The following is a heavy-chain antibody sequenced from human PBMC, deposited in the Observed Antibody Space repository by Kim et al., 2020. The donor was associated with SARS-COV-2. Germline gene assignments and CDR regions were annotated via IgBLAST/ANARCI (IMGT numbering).Heavy chain of an antibody. Sequence: SETLSLTCTVSGGSISSGDYYWSWIRQPPGKGLEWIGYIYYSGSTYYNPSLKSRVTISVDTSKNQFSLKLSSVTAADTAVYYCASMTTSKGDFDYWGQGTLVTVSS. CDR3: ASMTTSKGDFDY. D-gene: IGHD3-16*01. CDR2: IYYSGST. J-gene: IGHJ4*02. CDR1: GGSISSGDYY. V-gene: IGHV4-30-4*01.